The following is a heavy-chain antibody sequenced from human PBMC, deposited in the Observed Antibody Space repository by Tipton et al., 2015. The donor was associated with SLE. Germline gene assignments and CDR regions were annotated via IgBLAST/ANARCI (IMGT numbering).Heavy chain of an antibody. CDR2: ISNTGLTT. V-gene: IGHV3-23*01. CDR1: TFTFTDYE. D-gene: IGHD1-7*01. J-gene: IGHJ4*02. CDR3: AGASWNYGFFDY. Sequence: SLRLSCAASTFTFTDYEMSWVRQAPGKGLEWVAGISNTGLTTSYADSVKGRFIMSRDNSMNTLSLQMNSLRVEDTAVYYCAGASWNYGFFDYWGQGTLVAVSS.